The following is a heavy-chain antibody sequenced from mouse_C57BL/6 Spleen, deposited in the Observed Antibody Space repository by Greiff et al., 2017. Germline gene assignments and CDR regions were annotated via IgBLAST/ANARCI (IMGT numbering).Heavy chain of an antibody. CDR2: ISSGGSYT. CDR1: GFTFSSYG. D-gene: IGHD1-1*01. CDR3: APDYYGSSYWYFDV. Sequence: VQLKQSGGDLVKPGGSLKLSCAASGFTFSSYGMSWVRQTPDKRLEWVATISSGGSYTYYPDSVKGRFTISRDNAKNTLYLQMSSLKSEDTAMYYCAPDYYGSSYWYFDVWGTGTTVTVSS. J-gene: IGHJ1*03. V-gene: IGHV5-6*01.